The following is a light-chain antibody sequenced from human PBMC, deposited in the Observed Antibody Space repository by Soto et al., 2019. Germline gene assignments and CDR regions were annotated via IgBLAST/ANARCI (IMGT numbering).Light chain of an antibody. CDR2: KAS. V-gene: IGKV1-5*03. CDR1: QSIINW. Sequence: IQMTLSPSTLAASVGDRVTITCRASQSIINWLGWYQQKPGKAPKLLIYKASSLESGVPSRFSGSGSGTDFTLTINRLQPDDFATYYCQQYNSYSFGQGTKVDIK. CDR3: QQYNSYS. J-gene: IGKJ1*01.